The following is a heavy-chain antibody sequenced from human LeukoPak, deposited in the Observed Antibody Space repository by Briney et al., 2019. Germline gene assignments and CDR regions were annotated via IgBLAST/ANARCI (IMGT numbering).Heavy chain of an antibody. CDR1: GGSISNYY. CDR2: ILTSGST. V-gene: IGHV4-4*07. D-gene: IGHD6-6*01. Sequence: SETLSLTCTVSGGSISNYYWSWIRQPAGKGLEWIGRILTSGSTNYNPSLKSRVTMSVDTSKHQFSLKLTSVTAADTAVYYCARGGLSIAAQSNWFDPWGQGTLVTVSS. CDR3: ARGGLSIAAQSNWFDP. J-gene: IGHJ5*02.